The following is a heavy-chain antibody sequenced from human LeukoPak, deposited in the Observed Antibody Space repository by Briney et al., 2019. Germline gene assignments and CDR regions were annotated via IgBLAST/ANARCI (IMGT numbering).Heavy chain of an antibody. CDR2: VYHSGSA. J-gene: IGHJ3*02. Sequence: SETLSLTCAVSGYSISRGSYWGWIRQPPGKGLEWIGSVYHSGSAYYNPSLKSRVTISVDTSKNQYSLKLTSVTAADTAVYYCAVGLHSGQFAFDIWGQGTMVTVSS. CDR3: AVGLHSGQFAFDI. CDR1: GYSISRGSY. D-gene: IGHD5-24*01. V-gene: IGHV4-38-2*01.